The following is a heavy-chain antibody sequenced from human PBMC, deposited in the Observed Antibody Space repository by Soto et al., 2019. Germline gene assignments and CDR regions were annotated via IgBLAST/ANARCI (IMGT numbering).Heavy chain of an antibody. CDR1: GGSISSYY. CDR3: ATPYANDVSPFGY. V-gene: IGHV4-59*08. J-gene: IGHJ4*02. CDR2: IYYSGST. Sequence: SETLSLTCTVSGGSISSYYWSWIRQPPGKGLEWIGYIYYSGSTNYNPSLKSRVTISVDTSKNQFSLKLSSVTAADTAVYYCATPYANDVSPFGYWGQGTLVTVSS. D-gene: IGHD1-1*01.